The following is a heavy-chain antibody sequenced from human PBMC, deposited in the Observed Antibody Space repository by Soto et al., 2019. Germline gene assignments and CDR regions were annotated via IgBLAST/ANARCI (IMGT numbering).Heavy chain of an antibody. CDR3: ARLGYYDFWSGLPPNFDY. D-gene: IGHD3-3*01. J-gene: IGHJ4*02. CDR1: GGSISSYY. Sequence: PSETLSLTCTVSGGSISSYYWSWIRQPPGKGLEWIGYIYYSGSTNYNPSLKSRVTISVDTSKNQFPLKLSSVTAADTAVYYCARLGYYDFWSGLPPNFDYWGQGTLVTVSS. V-gene: IGHV4-59*08. CDR2: IYYSGST.